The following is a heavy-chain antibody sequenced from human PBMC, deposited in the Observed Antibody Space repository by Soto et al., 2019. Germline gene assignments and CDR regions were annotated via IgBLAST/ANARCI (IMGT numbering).Heavy chain of an antibody. J-gene: IGHJ4*02. V-gene: IGHV4-34*01. Sequence: QVQLQQWGAGLLKPSETLSLTCAVYGGSFSGYYWSWIRQPPGKGLEWIGEINHSGSTNYNPSLKSRVTISVDTSKNQFSLKLSSVTAADTAVYYCARGRRQYPLLFVYWGQGTLVTVSS. CDR2: INHSGST. CDR1: GGSFSGYY. CDR3: ARGRRQYPLLFVY. D-gene: IGHD2-2*01.